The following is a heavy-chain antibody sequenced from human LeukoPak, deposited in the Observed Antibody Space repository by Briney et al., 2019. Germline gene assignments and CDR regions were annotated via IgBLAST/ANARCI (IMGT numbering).Heavy chain of an antibody. CDR1: GFSFSSYA. V-gene: IGHV3-23*01. CDR3: AKDAVAPGSGGDFFDY. Sequence: PGGSLRLSCAASGFSFSSYAMSWVRQAPGKGLEWVSGFTSSGGATYYANSVKGRFTISRDNSKNTLYLHMNSLRAEDTAVYYCAKDAVAPGSGGDFFDYWGQGTLVTVSS. J-gene: IGHJ4*02. CDR2: FTSSGGAT. D-gene: IGHD3-10*01.